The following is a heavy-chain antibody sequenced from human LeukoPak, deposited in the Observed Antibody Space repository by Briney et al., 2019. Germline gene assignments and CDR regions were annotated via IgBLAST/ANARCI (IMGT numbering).Heavy chain of an antibody. CDR3: ARDLNWNDEEDYFDY. J-gene: IGHJ4*02. V-gene: IGHV1-18*01. D-gene: IGHD1-20*01. CDR1: GYTFTSYG. CDR2: ISAYNGNT. Sequence: ASVKVSCKASGYTFTSYGISWVRQAPGQGLEWMGWISAYNGNTNYAQKVQGRVTMTTDTSTSTVYMELSSLRSEDTAVYYCARDLNWNDEEDYFDYWGQGTLVTVSS.